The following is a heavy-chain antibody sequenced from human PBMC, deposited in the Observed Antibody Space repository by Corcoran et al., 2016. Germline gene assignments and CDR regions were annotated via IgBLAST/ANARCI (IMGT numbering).Heavy chain of an antibody. CDR1: VGSFSGYY. J-gene: IGHJ4*02. Sequence: QVQLQQWGAGLLKPSETLSLTCAVYVGSFSGYYWSWIRQPPGKGLECVGEINHSGSTNYNPSLKSRVTISVDTSKNQFCLKLSSVTAADPAVYYCARGPPVYCSGGSCYPYLDYWGQGTLVTVSS. V-gene: IGHV4-34*01. D-gene: IGHD2-15*01. CDR3: ARGPPVYCSGGSCYPYLDY. CDR2: INHSGST.